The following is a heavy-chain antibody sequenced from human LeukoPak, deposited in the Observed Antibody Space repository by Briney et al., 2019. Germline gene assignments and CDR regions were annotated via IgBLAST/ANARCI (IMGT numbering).Heavy chain of an antibody. D-gene: IGHD3-16*01. CDR2: IIPIFGTA. J-gene: IGHJ3*02. V-gene: IGHV1-69*13. CDR3: VRYTYERDAFDI. CDR1: GGTFSSYA. Sequence: SVKVSCKASGGTFSSYAISWVRQAPGQGLEWMGGIIPIFGTANYAQKFQGRVTITADESTSTAYMELSSLRSEDTAVYYCVRYTYERDAFDIWGHGTMVTVSS.